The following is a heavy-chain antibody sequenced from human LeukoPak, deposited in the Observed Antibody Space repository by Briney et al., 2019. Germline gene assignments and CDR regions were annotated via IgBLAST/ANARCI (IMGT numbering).Heavy chain of an antibody. D-gene: IGHD5-18*01. CDR2: INHSGST. V-gene: IGHV4-34*01. CDR3: ARHVIVRKLWLHGPQYYFDY. Sequence: SETLSLTCAVYGGSFSGYYWSWIRQPPGKGLEWIGEINHSGSTNYNPSLKSRVTISVDTSKNQFSLKLSSVTAADTAVYYCARHVIVRKLWLHGPQYYFDYWGQGTLVTVSS. J-gene: IGHJ4*02. CDR1: GGSFSGYY.